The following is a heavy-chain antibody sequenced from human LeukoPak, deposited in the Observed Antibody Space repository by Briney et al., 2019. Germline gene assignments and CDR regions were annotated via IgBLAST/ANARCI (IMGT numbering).Heavy chain of an antibody. CDR2: IHYSGNT. CDR3: ARATVKGMDV. D-gene: IGHD4-11*01. V-gene: IGHV4-59*01. Sequence: PSETLSLTCTVSGGSISSYYWSWIRQPPGKGLEGTGYIHYSGNTNYNPSLKSRVTISIDTSKNQFSLKLSSVTAADTAVYYCARATVKGMDVWGQGTTVTVSS. CDR1: GGSISSYY. J-gene: IGHJ6*02.